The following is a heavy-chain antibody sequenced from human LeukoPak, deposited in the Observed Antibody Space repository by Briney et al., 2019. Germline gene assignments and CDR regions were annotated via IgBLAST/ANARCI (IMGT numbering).Heavy chain of an antibody. J-gene: IGHJ4*02. CDR3: ARDDRPSGHDFDY. CDR2: IRSKADGGTT. CDR1: GFTFRDYN. Sequence: GGSLRLSCTASGFTFRDYNINWFRQAPGRGLEWVGFIRSKADGGTTEYAASVKGRFTISRDDPKNVAYLQINNLRAEDTALYYCARDDRPSGHDFDYWGQGTLVTVSS. V-gene: IGHV3-49*03. D-gene: IGHD6-6*01.